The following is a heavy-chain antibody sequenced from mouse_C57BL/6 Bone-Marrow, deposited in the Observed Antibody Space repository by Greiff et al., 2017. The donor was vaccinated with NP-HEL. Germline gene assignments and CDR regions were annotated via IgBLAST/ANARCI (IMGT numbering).Heavy chain of an antibody. CDR1: GYTFTSYW. CDR3: ARDRDYGSSYSYWYFDV. D-gene: IGHD1-1*01. J-gene: IGHJ1*03. V-gene: IGHV1-72*01. CDR2: IDPNSGGT. Sequence: VQLQQPGAELVKPGASVKLSCKASGYTFTSYWMHWVKQRPGRGLERIGRIDPNSGGTKYNEKFKSKATLTVDKPSSTAYMQLSSLTSEDSAVYYCARDRDYGSSYSYWYFDVWGTGTTVTVSS.